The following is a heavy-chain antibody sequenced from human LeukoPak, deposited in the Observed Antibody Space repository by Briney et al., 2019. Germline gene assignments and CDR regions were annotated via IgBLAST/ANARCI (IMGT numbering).Heavy chain of an antibody. CDR1: GYTFTGYY. J-gene: IGHJ5*02. CDR2: INPNSGDT. D-gene: IGHD3-10*01. V-gene: IGHV1-2*02. CDR3: ARGGEDSIGDWGNWFDP. Sequence: ASVKVSCKASGYTFTGYYMNWVRPAPGQGLEWLGWINPNSGDTKYPQKFRGRVTMTRDTSINTAYMGLNRVTSDDTAVYYCARGGEDSIGDWGNWFDPWGQGTLVTVSS.